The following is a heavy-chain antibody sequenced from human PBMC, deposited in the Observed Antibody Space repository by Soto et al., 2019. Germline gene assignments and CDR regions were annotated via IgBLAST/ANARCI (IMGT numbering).Heavy chain of an antibody. D-gene: IGHD3-9*01. CDR2: IYYSGST. CDR3: ARVGGADILTGYRAHFDY. J-gene: IGHJ4*02. V-gene: IGHV4-30-4*01. Sequence: SETLSLTCTVSGGSISSGDYYWSWIRQPPGKGLEWIGYIYYSGSTYYNPSLKSRVTISVDTSKNQFSLKLSSVTAADTAVYYCARVGGADILTGYRAHFDYWGQGTLVT. CDR1: GGSISSGDYY.